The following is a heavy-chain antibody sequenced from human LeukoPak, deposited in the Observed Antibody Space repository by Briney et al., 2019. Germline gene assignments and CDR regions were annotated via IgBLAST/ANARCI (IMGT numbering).Heavy chain of an antibody. J-gene: IGHJ4*02. D-gene: IGHD3-10*01. V-gene: IGHV3-74*01. CDR1: GFTFSSYW. Sequence: GGSLRLSCAASGFTFSSYWMHWVRQAPGKGLVWVSCIKSDGSSTIYADSVKGRFTISRDNAKNTLYLQMNSLRAEDTALYYCARDLHYGSADYWGQGTLVTVSS. CDR3: ARDLHYGSADY. CDR2: IKSDGSST.